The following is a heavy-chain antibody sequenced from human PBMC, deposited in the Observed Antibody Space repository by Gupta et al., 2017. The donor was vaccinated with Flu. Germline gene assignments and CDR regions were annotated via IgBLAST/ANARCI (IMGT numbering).Heavy chain of an antibody. Sequence: QVQLQESGQGLVKPSQTLSLTCTVSGGSITSGGYYWSWLRQHQGKGLEWIGYIYYGGNTYYTPSLRSRVTMSVDSSKNQFSLKLSSVTAADTAVYYCARQYCSGGNCHDTFDIWGQGTVVTVSS. CDR2: IYYGGNT. CDR1: GGSITSGGYY. D-gene: IGHD2-15*01. CDR3: ARQYCSGGNCHDTFDI. J-gene: IGHJ3*02. V-gene: IGHV4-31*03.